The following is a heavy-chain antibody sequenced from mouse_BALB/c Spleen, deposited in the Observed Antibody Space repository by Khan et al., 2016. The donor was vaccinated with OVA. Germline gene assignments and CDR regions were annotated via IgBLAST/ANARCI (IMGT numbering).Heavy chain of an antibody. Sequence: VQLQQSGAELAKPGASLKMSCTASGYSFITYWIHWVKQRPGQGLEWIGYIDPSTGYAEYNQKFTDKATLTADKSSSTAYMQLTSLTSEDSAVDYCARRGLNGIFVYWGQGTLVTVSA. CDR3: ARRGLNGIFVY. CDR2: IDPSTGYA. V-gene: IGHV1-7*01. D-gene: IGHD1-3*01. CDR1: GYSFITYW. J-gene: IGHJ3*01.